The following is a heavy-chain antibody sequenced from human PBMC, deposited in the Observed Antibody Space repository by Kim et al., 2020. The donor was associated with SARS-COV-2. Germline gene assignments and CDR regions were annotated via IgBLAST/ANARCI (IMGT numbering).Heavy chain of an antibody. CDR3: AKDRYYDDSSGYSKLDY. CDR1: GFTFSSYG. V-gene: IGHV3-30*18. Sequence: GGSLRLSCAASGFTFSSYGMHWVRQAPGKGLEWVAVISYDGSNKYYADSVKGRFTISRDNSKNTLYLQMNSLGAEDTAVYYCAKDRYYDDSSGYSKLDYWGQGTLVTVAS. CDR2: ISYDGSNK. D-gene: IGHD3-22*01. J-gene: IGHJ4*02.